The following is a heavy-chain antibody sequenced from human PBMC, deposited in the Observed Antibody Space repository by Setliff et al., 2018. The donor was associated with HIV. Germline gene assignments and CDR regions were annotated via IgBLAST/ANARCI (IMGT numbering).Heavy chain of an antibody. Sequence: GKSLKISCAASGFTFDDYGMNWVRQAPGKGLEWVSGINWNGGSSGYADSVKGRFTISRDNAKNSLYLQMSSLRAEDTALYYCARAIIAAAGGDAFDIWGQGTMVTVS. V-gene: IGHV3-20*04. CDR1: GFTFDDYG. CDR2: INWNGGSS. J-gene: IGHJ3*02. CDR3: ARAIIAAAGGDAFDI. D-gene: IGHD6-13*01.